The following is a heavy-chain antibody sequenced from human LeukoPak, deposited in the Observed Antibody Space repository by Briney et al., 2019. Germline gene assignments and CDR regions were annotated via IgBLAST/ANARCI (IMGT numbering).Heavy chain of an antibody. D-gene: IGHD2-15*01. CDR2: ISTSGST. Sequence: PSETLSLTCAVSAASISNYYWSWIRQAPGKGLEWIGYISTSGSTNYNPSLKSRVSISLDTSKNRFSLNLNFVTAADTAVYYCARHFPYCSGGSCPNWFDPWGQGTLVTVSS. J-gene: IGHJ5*02. CDR3: ARHFPYCSGGSCPNWFDP. V-gene: IGHV4-4*09. CDR1: AASISNYY.